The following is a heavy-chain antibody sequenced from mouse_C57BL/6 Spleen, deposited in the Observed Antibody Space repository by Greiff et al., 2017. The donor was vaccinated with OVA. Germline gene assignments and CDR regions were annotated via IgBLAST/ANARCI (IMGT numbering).Heavy chain of an antibody. CDR3: VKAVSAYYGSSYEAMDY. J-gene: IGHJ4*01. V-gene: IGHV7-4*01. D-gene: IGHD1-1*01. Sequence: EVQGVESGGGLVQPGASLRLSCAASGFTFTDYYMSWVRRPPGKAPEWLALIRNTANGYTTEYTASVKGRFTISRDNSQTILYLQMHTLRAEDRATYYCVKAVSAYYGSSYEAMDYWGQGTSVTVSS. CDR2: IRNTANGYTT. CDR1: GFTFTDYY.